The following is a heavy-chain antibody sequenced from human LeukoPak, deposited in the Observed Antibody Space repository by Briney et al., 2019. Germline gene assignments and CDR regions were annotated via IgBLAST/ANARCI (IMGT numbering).Heavy chain of an antibody. V-gene: IGHV4-39*01. D-gene: IGHD2-15*01. CDR3: ARSPLLLYVTGLYYFDY. Sequence: SETLSLTCTVSGGSISSRIYSWVWIRQPPGKGLEWIGSIYYSGSTYYNQSLKSRVTISVDTSKKQFSLKLNSVTAADTAVYYCARSPLLLYVTGLYYFDYWGQGTLVTVSS. J-gene: IGHJ4*02. CDR2: IYYSGST. CDR1: GGSISSRIYS.